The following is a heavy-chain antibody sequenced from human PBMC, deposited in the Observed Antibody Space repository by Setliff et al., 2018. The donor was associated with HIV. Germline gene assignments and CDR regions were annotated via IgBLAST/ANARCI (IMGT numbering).Heavy chain of an antibody. J-gene: IGHJ6*03. D-gene: IGHD2-15*01. Sequence: SETLSLTCTVSGGSFRSSRYYWGWIRQPPGKGLEWIGNIHYGGFFWYSPSLKSRVTISVDTSKNQFSLKLSSVTAADTAVYYCARENPDGWLHHYTDVWGKGTTVTV. V-gene: IGHV4-39*02. CDR1: GGSFRSSRYY. CDR2: IHYGGFF. CDR3: ARENPDGWLHHYTDV.